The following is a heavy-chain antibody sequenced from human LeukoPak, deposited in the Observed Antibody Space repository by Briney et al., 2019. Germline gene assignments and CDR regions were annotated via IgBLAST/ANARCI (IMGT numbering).Heavy chain of an antibody. J-gene: IGHJ4*02. CDR1: GFTFSTYG. D-gene: IGHD2-15*01. Sequence: GRSLRLSCAASGFTFSTYGMHWVRQAPGKGLEWVSLISYDGSSIYYADSVKGRFTISRVNSKNTLYLQMNRLRAEDTAVYYCAKDRYCSGGSCNYDALDCWGQGTLVAVSS. V-gene: IGHV3-30*18. CDR3: AKDRYCSGGSCNYDALDC. CDR2: ISYDGSSI.